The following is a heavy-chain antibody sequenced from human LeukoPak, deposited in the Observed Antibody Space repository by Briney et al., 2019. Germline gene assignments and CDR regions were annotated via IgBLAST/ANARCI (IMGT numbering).Heavy chain of an antibody. J-gene: IGHJ4*02. D-gene: IGHD2-21*02. CDR2: IKSKPVGETT. CDR3: TTCGGDCYFNY. Sequence: PGGSLRLSCAASGFTFSNAWMNWVRQAPGKGLEWVGRIKSKPVGETTSYAAPAIGRFTISRDDSRNTLYLQMNSLKTEDTALYYCTTCGGDCYFNYWGQGTLVTVSS. V-gene: IGHV3-15*01. CDR1: GFTFSNAW.